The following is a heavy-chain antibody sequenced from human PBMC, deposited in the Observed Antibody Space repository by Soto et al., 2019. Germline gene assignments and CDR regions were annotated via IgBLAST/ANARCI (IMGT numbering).Heavy chain of an antibody. CDR1: GFTFSSYG. J-gene: IGHJ4*02. CDR2: IWYDGSNK. Sequence: QVQLVESGGGVVQPGRSLRLSCAASGFTFSSYGMHWVRQAPGKGLEWVAVIWYDGSNKYYADSVKGRFTISRDNSKNTLYLKMNCLRAEDTAVYYCAREGLRGYRGYDPNYYFDYWGQGTLVTVSS. CDR3: AREGLRGYRGYDPNYYFDY. V-gene: IGHV3-33*01. D-gene: IGHD5-12*01.